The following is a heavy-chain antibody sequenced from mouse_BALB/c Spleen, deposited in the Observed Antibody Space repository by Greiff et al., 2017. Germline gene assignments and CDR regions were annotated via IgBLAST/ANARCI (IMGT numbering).Heavy chain of an antibody. V-gene: IGHV5-6-2*01. D-gene: IGHD2-4*01. CDR3: ARQGIYYDSDYYAMDY. J-gene: IGHJ4*01. CDR2: INSNGGST. Sequence: EVQRVESGGGLVKLGGSLKLSCAASGFTFSSYYMSWVRQTPEKRLELVAAINSNGGSTYYPDTVKGRFTISRDNAKNTLYLQMSSLKSEDTALYYCARQGIYYDSDYYAMDYWGQGTSVTVSS. CDR1: GFTFSSYY.